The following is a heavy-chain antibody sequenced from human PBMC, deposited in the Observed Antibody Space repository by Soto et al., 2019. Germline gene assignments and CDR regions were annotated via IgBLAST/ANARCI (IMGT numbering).Heavy chain of an antibody. Sequence: MASETLSLTCAVYGGSISSNKWWSWVRQPPGKGLEWIGEIYHSGSTNYNPSLKSRVTISLDKSKNQFSLKLTSVTAADSAVYYCARDDHIVVVPTSLGAMDVWGQGTTVTV. J-gene: IGHJ6*02. V-gene: IGHV4-4*02. CDR1: GGSISSNKW. D-gene: IGHD2-2*01. CDR2: IYHSGST. CDR3: ARDDHIVVVPTSLGAMDV.